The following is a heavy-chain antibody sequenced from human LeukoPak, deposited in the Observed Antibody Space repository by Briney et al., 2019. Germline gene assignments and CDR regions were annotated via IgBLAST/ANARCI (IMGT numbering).Heavy chain of an antibody. CDR1: GFTFSSYW. CDR3: VREIIGYCSGGSCYSPYYFDY. V-gene: IGHV3-7*04. Sequence: GGSLRLSCAASGFTFSSYWMSWVRQAPGKGLEWVANIKQDGSEKYYVDSVKGRFTISRDNAKNSLYLQMNSLRAEDTAVYYCVREIIGYCSGGSCYSPYYFDYWGQGTLVTVSS. CDR2: IKQDGSEK. J-gene: IGHJ4*02. D-gene: IGHD2-15*01.